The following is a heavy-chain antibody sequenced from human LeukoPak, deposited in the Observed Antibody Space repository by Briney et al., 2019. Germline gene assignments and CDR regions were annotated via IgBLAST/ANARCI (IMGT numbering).Heavy chain of an antibody. CDR2: MNPNSGNT. CDR3: ARVPDSSGLYYYYYGMDV. V-gene: IGHV1-8*02. J-gene: IGHJ6*02. D-gene: IGHD3-22*01. CDR1: GYTFTGYY. Sequence: ASVKVSCKASGYTFTGYYMHWVRQAPGQGLEWMGWMNPNSGNTGYAQKFQGRVTMTRNTSISTAYMELSSLRSEDTAVYYCARVPDSSGLYYYYYGMDVWGQGTTVTVSS.